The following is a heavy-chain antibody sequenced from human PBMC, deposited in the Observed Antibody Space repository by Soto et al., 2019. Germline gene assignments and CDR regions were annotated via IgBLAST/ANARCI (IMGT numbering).Heavy chain of an antibody. CDR3: ARMLFASRSWYCGMDV. CDR1: GFSLSNARMG. D-gene: IGHD6-13*01. V-gene: IGHV2-26*01. Sequence: QVTLKESGPVLVKPTETLTLTCTVSGFSLSNARMGVSWIRQPPGKALEWLAHIFSNDEKSYSTSLKSRLTISKDTSKSQVVLTMTNMDPVDTATYYCARMLFASRSWYCGMDVWGQGTTVTVSS. J-gene: IGHJ6*02. CDR2: IFSNDEK.